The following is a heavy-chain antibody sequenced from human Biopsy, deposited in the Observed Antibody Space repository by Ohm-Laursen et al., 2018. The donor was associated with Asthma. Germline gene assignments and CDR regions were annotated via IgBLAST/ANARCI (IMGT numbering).Heavy chain of an antibody. V-gene: IGHV3-53*01. CDR1: GFAVSRDH. Sequence: GSLRLSCSAVGFAVSRDHMFWVRQAPGKGLEWVSVIYSGGTSHTADSVRGRFTISRDYSKNTLYLQMHSLRAEDTAVYYCARGDSSNWSHYYFDYWGQGTLVTVSS. CDR3: ARGDSSNWSHYYFDY. D-gene: IGHD3-22*01. J-gene: IGHJ4*02. CDR2: IYSGGTS.